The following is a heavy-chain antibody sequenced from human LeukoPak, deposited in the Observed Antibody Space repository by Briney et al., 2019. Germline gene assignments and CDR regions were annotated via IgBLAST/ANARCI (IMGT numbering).Heavy chain of an antibody. CDR1: VTLDNYA. CDR2: ISASGGST. V-gene: IGHV3-23*01. Sequence: PGGSLRLSCAASVTLDNYAMSWVRQAPGKGLEWVSFISASGGSTHYADSVKGRFTISRDNSKNTLYLQINSLRAEDTATYYCAKGAQYDFWSGYTPEYFDVWGKGTLVTVSS. J-gene: IGHJ4*02. D-gene: IGHD3-3*01. CDR3: AKGAQYDFWSGYTPEYFDV.